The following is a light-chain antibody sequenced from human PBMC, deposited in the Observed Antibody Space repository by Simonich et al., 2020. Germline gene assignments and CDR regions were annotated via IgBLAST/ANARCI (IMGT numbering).Light chain of an antibody. J-gene: IGLJ2*01. CDR2: EDN. Sequence: NFMLTQPPSVSESPGKTVTISCTRSSGSIDSNYVLWYQQRPGSSPTTVIYEDNQRPSGVPDRFSGSIDSSSNSASLTISGLKTEDEADYYCQSYDSSNVVFGGGTKLTVL. CDR3: QSYDSSNVV. V-gene: IGLV6-57*01. CDR1: SGSIDSNY.